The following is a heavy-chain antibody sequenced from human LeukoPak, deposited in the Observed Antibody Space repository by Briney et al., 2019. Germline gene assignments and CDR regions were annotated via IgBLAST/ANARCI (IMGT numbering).Heavy chain of an antibody. J-gene: IGHJ5*02. Sequence: QAGGSLKLSCAASGVTFSGSAMHWVRQASGKGLEWVGRIRSKANSYATAYAASVKGRFTISRDDSKNTAYLQMNSLKTEDTAVYYCTRGSGTINWFDPWGQGTLVTVSS. CDR2: IRSKANSYAT. CDR3: TRGSGTINWFDP. CDR1: GVTFSGSA. D-gene: IGHD2-15*01. V-gene: IGHV3-73*01.